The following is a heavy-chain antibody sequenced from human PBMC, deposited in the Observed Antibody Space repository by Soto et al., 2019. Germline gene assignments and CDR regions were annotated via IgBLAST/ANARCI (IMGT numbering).Heavy chain of an antibody. CDR2: IYSSGGT. J-gene: IGHJ6*02. D-gene: IGHD2-21*01. CDR1: GGSIDNFY. V-gene: IGHV4-59*01. Sequence: ASETLSLTCTVSGGSIDNFYWSWIRPPPGKGLEWIGYIYSSGGTNYNPSLKSRVTISVYRSNNQISLKHTSVTSVDTAVYFCETYSPYFPVPATWGLDVLDPETMVTVSS. CDR3: ETYSPYFPVPATWGLDV.